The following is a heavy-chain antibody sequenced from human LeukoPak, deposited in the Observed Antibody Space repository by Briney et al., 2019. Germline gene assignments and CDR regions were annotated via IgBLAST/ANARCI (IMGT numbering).Heavy chain of an antibody. J-gene: IGHJ5*02. CDR3: ARVGLSGYSSGWYNWFDP. Sequence: GASVKVSCKASGYTFTSYYMHWVRQAPGQGLEWMGIINPSGGSTSYAQKFQGRVTMTRDMSTSTVYMELSSLRSEDTAVYYCARVGLSGYSSGWYNWFDPWGQGTLVTVSS. V-gene: IGHV1-46*01. CDR1: GYTFTSYY. CDR2: INPSGGST. D-gene: IGHD6-19*01.